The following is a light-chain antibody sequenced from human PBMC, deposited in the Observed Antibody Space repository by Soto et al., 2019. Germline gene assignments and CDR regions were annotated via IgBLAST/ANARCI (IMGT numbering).Light chain of an antibody. CDR1: SSNIGSNT. CDR3: AAWDDSLHGVV. V-gene: IGLV1-44*01. J-gene: IGLJ2*01. CDR2: SNI. Sequence: QSVLTQPPSASGTPGQRVTISCSGGSSNIGSNTVNWYQQLPGTAPKLLIYSNIQRPSGVPDRFSGSKSGTSASLAISGLQSADEADYYCAAWDDSLHGVVFGGGTKLTVL.